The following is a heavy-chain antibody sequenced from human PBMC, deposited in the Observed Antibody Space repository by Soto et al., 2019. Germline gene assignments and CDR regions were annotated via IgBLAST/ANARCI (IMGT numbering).Heavy chain of an antibody. CDR2: IYQSGST. Sequence: PSGTLSLTCAVSGGSLSSSAYSWSWIRQPPGKGLEWIGFIYQSGSTYYNPSLKSRVTMSLDRPKNQFSLKLSSVTAADTAVYYCARELLFYDSDGFSWDDAFDIWGQGTMVTVSS. D-gene: IGHD3-22*01. CDR3: ARELLFYDSDGFSWDDAFDI. J-gene: IGHJ3*02. CDR1: GGSLSSSAYS. V-gene: IGHV4-30-2*01.